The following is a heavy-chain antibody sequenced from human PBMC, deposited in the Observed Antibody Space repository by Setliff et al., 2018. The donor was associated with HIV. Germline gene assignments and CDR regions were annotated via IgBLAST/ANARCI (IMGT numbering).Heavy chain of an antibody. J-gene: IGHJ3*02. V-gene: IGHV3-9*03. CDR1: GFTFNDVG. CDR2: ISWNGGSI. Sequence: PGGSLRLSCAASGFTFNDVGMHWVRQAPGKGLEWVSGISWNGGSIGYADSVKGRFIISRDNGKNSLYLQMNSLRAEDMALYYCAKDNSDYGDNRGAFDIWGQGTMVTVSS. CDR3: AKDNSDYGDNRGAFDI. D-gene: IGHD4-17*01.